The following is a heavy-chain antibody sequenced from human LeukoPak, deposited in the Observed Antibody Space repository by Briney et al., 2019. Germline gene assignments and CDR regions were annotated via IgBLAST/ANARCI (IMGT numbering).Heavy chain of an antibody. CDR1: GYSFTSYW. CDR3: ARTIYSSRYYYYYMDV. Sequence: GESLKISCKGSGYSFTSYWIGWVHQMPGKGLEWMGIIYPGDSDTRYSPSFQGQVTISADKSISTAYLQWSSLKASDTAMYYCARTIYSSRYYYYYMDVWGKGTTVTVSS. V-gene: IGHV5-51*07. D-gene: IGHD6-13*01. J-gene: IGHJ6*03. CDR2: IYPGDSDT.